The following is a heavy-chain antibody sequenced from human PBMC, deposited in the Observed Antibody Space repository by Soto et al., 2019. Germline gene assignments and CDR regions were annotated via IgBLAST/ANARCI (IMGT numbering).Heavy chain of an antibody. V-gene: IGHV3-23*01. Sequence: EVQLLESGGGLVQPGGSLRLSCAASGFTFSSYAMSWVRQAPGKGLEWVSAISGSGGSTYYADSVKGRFTISRDNSKNTRYLKMNSLRAEDTAVYYCAKERRRGYSYGYGMDVWGQGTTVTVSS. CDR2: ISGSGGST. J-gene: IGHJ6*02. D-gene: IGHD5-18*01. CDR3: AKERRRGYSYGYGMDV. CDR1: GFTFSSYA.